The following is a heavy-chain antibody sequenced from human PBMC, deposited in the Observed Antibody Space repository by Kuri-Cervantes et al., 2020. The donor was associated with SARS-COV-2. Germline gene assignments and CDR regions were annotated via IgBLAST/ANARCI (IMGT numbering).Heavy chain of an antibody. CDR2: IYHSGST. V-gene: IGHV4-38-2*01. CDR1: GYSISSGYY. Sequence: SCAVSGYSISSGYYWGWIRQPPGKGLEWIGSIYHSGSTYYNPSLKSRVTISVDTSKNQFSLKLSSVTAADTAVYYCARGTGSYYDFWSGSNFDYWGQGTLVTVSS. J-gene: IGHJ4*02. CDR3: ARGTGSYYDFWSGSNFDY. D-gene: IGHD3-3*01.